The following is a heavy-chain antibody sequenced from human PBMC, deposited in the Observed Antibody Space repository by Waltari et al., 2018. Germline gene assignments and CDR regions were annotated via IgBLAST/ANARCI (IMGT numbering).Heavy chain of an antibody. CDR2: IPLGTNA. CDR1: GLTVNRKY. V-gene: IGHV3-53*01. J-gene: IGHJ3*01. D-gene: IGHD6-19*01. CDR3: ARHVSGPTRAAFDV. Sequence: EVQLVESGGGLIQPGGSLRLSCVGSGLTVNRKYLSWVRHVPGKGLEWVSNIPLGTNANYAESVSGRFTISRDNSKDTLYLQMNSLRVEDTAVYFCARHVSGPTRAAFDVWGQGTMVTVSS.